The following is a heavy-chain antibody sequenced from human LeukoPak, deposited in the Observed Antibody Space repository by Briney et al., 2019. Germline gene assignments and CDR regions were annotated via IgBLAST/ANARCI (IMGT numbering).Heavy chain of an antibody. CDR2: IKEDGSEK. D-gene: IGHD3-22*01. Sequence: GSLSLSCAASGFPFSTYWMTWVRQPPGKGLEWVANIKEDGSEKYYVDSVKGRFTISRDNAKNSLYLQMNSLRAEDTAVYYCARNPELGSDSTGSRAFDIWGQGIMVTVSS. J-gene: IGHJ3*02. CDR3: ARNPELGSDSTGSRAFDI. V-gene: IGHV3-7*01. CDR1: GFPFSTYW.